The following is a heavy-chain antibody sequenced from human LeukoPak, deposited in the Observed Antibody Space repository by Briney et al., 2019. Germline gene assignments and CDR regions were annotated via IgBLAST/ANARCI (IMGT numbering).Heavy chain of an antibody. D-gene: IGHD5-12*01. Sequence: GGSLRLSCAASGFTFSSYAMSWVRQAPGKGLKWVSAISGSGGSTYYADSVKGRFTISRDNSKNTLYLQMNSLRAEDTAVYYCAKAGGYDEDYYMDVWGKGTTVTVSS. V-gene: IGHV3-23*01. CDR2: ISGSGGST. CDR1: GFTFSSYA. J-gene: IGHJ6*03. CDR3: AKAGGYDEDYYMDV.